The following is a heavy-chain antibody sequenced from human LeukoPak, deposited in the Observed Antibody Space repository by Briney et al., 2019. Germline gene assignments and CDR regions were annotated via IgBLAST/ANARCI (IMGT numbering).Heavy chain of an antibody. V-gene: IGHV3-23*01. CDR1: GFSLSNYW. CDR2: ISGSGGST. Sequence: GGSLRLSCAASGFSLSNYWMNWVRQAPGKGLEWVSAISGSGGSTYYADSVKGRFTISRDNSKNTLYLQMNSLRAEDTAVYYCAKPRFYYDSSGYLSGMDVWGQGTTVTVSS. D-gene: IGHD3-22*01. J-gene: IGHJ6*02. CDR3: AKPRFYYDSSGYLSGMDV.